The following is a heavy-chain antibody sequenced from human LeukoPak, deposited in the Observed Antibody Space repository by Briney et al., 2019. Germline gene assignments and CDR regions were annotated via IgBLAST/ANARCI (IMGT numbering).Heavy chain of an antibody. D-gene: IGHD3-10*01. CDR1: GYTLTELS. J-gene: IGHJ4*02. Sequence: ASVKVSCKVSGYTLTELSMHWVRQAPGKGLEWMGGFDPEDGETIYAQKFQGRVTMTEDTSTDTAYMELSSLGSEDTAVYYCATAPGRRYYYGSLSFPDYWGQGTLVTVSS. CDR2: FDPEDGET. CDR3: ATAPGRRYYYGSLSFPDY. V-gene: IGHV1-24*01.